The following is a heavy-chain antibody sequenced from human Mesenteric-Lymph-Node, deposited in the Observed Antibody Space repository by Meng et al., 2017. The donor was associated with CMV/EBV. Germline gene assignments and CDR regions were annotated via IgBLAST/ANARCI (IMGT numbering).Heavy chain of an antibody. CDR2: INHSGST. Sequence: VRLQQGGAGFFTHSGTLPPPRAVYGGSFSGYYWSWIRQPPGKGLEWIGEINHSGSTNYNPSLKSRVTISVDTSKNQFSLKLSSVTAADTAVYYCARHQRWLKSEGGFNYWGQGTLVTVSS. D-gene: IGHD4-23*01. J-gene: IGHJ4*02. CDR3: ARHQRWLKSEGGFNY. CDR1: GGSFSGYY. V-gene: IGHV4-34*01.